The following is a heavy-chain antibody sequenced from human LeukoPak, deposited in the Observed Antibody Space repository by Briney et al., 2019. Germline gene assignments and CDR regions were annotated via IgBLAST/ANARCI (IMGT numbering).Heavy chain of an antibody. Sequence: GASVKVSCKASGYTFTDYYILWVRQAPGQGLECMGWINPNSGGTNYAQKFQGRVTLTRDASITTAYMELSRLRSDDTAVYYCARDQYLILDPGTTDHWGQGTLVTVSS. CDR2: INPNSGGT. D-gene: IGHD3/OR15-3a*01. V-gene: IGHV1-2*02. CDR3: ARDQYLILDPGTTDH. J-gene: IGHJ4*02. CDR1: GYTFTDYY.